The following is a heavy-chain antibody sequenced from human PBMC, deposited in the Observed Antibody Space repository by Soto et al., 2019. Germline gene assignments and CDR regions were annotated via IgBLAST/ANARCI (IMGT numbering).Heavy chain of an antibody. J-gene: IGHJ5*01. CDR3: AKGRLAVASDWFDS. CDR1: GFTFYTYA. Sequence: PGGSLRLSCEASGFTFYTYAMIWVRQAPGKGLEWVTVIDSDGTDTYYADFVKGRFTVSRVNSKNTLYLQTRSLTAEDTALYYCAKGRLAVASDWFDSWGPGTLVTVSS. CDR2: IDSDGTDT. V-gene: IGHV3-23*03. D-gene: IGHD5-12*01.